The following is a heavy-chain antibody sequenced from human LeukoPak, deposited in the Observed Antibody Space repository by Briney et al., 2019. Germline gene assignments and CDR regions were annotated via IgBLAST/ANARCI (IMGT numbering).Heavy chain of an antibody. J-gene: IGHJ4*02. D-gene: IGHD1-7*01. V-gene: IGHV3-53*01. CDR1: GFTVSSNY. CDR2: IYSGGST. Sequence: PRGSLRLSCAASGFTVSSNYMSWVRQAPGKRLEWVSVIYSGGSTYYADSVKGRFTISRDNSKNTLYLQMNSLRAEDTAVYYCARVNYQEDGDFDYWGQGTLVTVSS. CDR3: ARVNYQEDGDFDY.